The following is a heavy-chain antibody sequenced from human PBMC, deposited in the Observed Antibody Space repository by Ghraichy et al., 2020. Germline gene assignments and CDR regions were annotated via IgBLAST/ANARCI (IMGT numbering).Heavy chain of an antibody. J-gene: IGHJ6*03. D-gene: IGHD3-10*01. Sequence: LSLTCAASGFTFSSYWMSWVRQAPGKGLEWVANIKQDGSEKYYVDSVKGRFTISRDNAKNSLYLQMNSLRAEDTAVYYCASFWSYGSGIMGEPPYYYYYMDVWGKGTTVTVSS. CDR3: ASFWSYGSGIMGEPPYYYYYMDV. V-gene: IGHV3-7*03. CDR2: IKQDGSEK. CDR1: GFTFSSYW.